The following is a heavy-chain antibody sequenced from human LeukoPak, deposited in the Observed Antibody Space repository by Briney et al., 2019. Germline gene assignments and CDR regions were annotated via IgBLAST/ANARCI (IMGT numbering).Heavy chain of an antibody. CDR3: AKERAAMGTDAFDI. J-gene: IGHJ3*02. D-gene: IGHD5-18*01. CDR1: GFTFSNYE. V-gene: IGHV3-48*03. Sequence: GGSLRLSCAASGFTFSNYEMNWVRQAPGKGLEWVSYISSSGSTIYYAGSVKGRFTISRDSPKNTLYLQMNSLRAEDTAVYYCAKERAAMGTDAFDIWGQGTMVTVSS. CDR2: ISSSGSTI.